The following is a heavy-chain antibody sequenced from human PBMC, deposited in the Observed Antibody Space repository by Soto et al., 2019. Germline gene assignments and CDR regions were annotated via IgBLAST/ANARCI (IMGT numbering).Heavy chain of an antibody. Sequence: EVQLVESGGGLVKPGGSLRLSCAASGFTFSNAWMSWVRQAPGKGLEWVGRIKSKTDGGTTDYAAPVKGRFTISRDDSKNTLYLQMNSLKTEDTAVYYCTGQVVWFGEFQLYYYGMDVLGQGTTVTVSS. CDR3: TGQVVWFGEFQLYYYGMDV. J-gene: IGHJ6*02. D-gene: IGHD3-10*01. V-gene: IGHV3-15*05. CDR1: GFTFSNAW. CDR2: IKSKTDGGTT.